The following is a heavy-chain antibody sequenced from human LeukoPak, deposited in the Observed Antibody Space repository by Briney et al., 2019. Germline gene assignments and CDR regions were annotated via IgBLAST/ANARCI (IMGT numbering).Heavy chain of an antibody. J-gene: IGHJ6*03. CDR2: MNPNSGNT. CDR1: GYTFTSYD. Sequence: SVKVSCKASGYTFTSYDINWVRQATGQGLEWMGWMNPNSGNTGYAQKFQGRVTITRNTSISTAYMELSSLRSEDTAVYYCARAPSSTSWFYMDVWGKGTTVTVSS. CDR3: ARAPSSTSWFYMDV. V-gene: IGHV1-8*03. D-gene: IGHD2-2*01.